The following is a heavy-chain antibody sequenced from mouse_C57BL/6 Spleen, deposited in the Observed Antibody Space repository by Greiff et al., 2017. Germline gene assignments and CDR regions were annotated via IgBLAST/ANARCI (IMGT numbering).Heavy chain of an antibody. CDR1: GFTFSSYS. CDR3: TREGNFDV. CDR2: ISDGGSYT. J-gene: IGHJ1*03. V-gene: IGHV5-4*01. Sequence: EVQLMESGAGFVKPGGSLKLSCAASGFTFSSYSMSWVRQTPEKRLEWVATISDGGSYTYYPDNVKGRFTISRDNAKNNLYLQMSHLKSEDTAIYYCTREGNFDVWGTGTTVTVSS.